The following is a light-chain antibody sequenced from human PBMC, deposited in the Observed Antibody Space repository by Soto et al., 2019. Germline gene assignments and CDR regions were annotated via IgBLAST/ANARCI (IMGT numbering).Light chain of an antibody. Sequence: EIWLTQSPGTLSLSPGERATLACRASQSVSSYLAWYQQKPGQAPRLLIYDASNRATGIPARFSGSGSGTDFTLTISSLEPEDFAVYYCQQRSDWPRTFGQGTKVDI. J-gene: IGKJ1*01. CDR2: DAS. CDR3: QQRSDWPRT. CDR1: QSVSSY. V-gene: IGKV3-11*01.